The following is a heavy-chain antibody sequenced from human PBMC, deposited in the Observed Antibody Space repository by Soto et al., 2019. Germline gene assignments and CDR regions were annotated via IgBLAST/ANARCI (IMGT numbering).Heavy chain of an antibody. CDR2: ISSSGST. CDR3: ARSGVTGIVIPSHWFDP. CDR1: GDSIGGVGY. Sequence: SETLSLTCSVSGDSIGGVGYWSWIRQFPGRGLEWIGCISSSGSTYYNPALNNRISLSLDTSQNQFSLKLLSVTAADTAIYYCARSGVTGIVIPSHWFDPWGQGTLVTVSS. V-gene: IGHV4-31*03. J-gene: IGHJ5*02. D-gene: IGHD2-21*02.